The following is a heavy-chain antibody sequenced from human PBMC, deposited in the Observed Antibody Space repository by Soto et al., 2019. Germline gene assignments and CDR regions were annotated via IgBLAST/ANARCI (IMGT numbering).Heavy chain of an antibody. CDR2: ISYDGSNK. V-gene: IGHV3-30-3*01. Sequence: QVQLVESGGGVVQPGRSLRLSCAASGFTFSSYAMHWVSQAPGKGLEWVAVISYDGSNKYYADSVKGRFTISRDNSKNTLYLQMNSLRAEDTAVYYCARADYGGDYFDYWGQGTLVTVSS. CDR1: GFTFSSYA. D-gene: IGHD4-17*01. CDR3: ARADYGGDYFDY. J-gene: IGHJ4*02.